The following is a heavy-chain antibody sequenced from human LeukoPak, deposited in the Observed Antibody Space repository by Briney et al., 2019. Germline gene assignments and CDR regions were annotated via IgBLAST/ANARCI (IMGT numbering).Heavy chain of an antibody. CDR3: AKDPGVVPAHYFDY. CDR2: TGSTGVST. CDR1: ASSFRNNG. J-gene: IGHJ4*02. V-gene: IGHV3-23*01. Sequence: PGGSLRLSCAASASSFRNNGMHWVRQAPGKGLEWVSGTGSTGVSTFYADSVKGRFTVSRDNSKNTLSLQMNSLRAEDTAVYYCAKDPGVVPAHYFDYWGQGTLVTVSS. D-gene: IGHD2-2*01.